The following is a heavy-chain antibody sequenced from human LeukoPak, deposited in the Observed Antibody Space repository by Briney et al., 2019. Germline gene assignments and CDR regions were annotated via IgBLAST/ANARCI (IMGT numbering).Heavy chain of an antibody. D-gene: IGHD3-9*01. CDR2: MSNDGKKK. J-gene: IGHJ6*03. V-gene: IGHV3-30*04. Sequence: GGSLRLSRAVSGFTLTNYAGHWVRQAPGRGLEWLAVMSNDGKKKHCAGSVKGRFSVSRAVSSDSLCLQMDSLRAEDTAVYFCAREGHSDLLTGYSPVEYYYYYMDVWGKGTTVTVSS. CDR3: AREGHSDLLTGYSPVEYYYYYMDV. CDR1: GFTLTNYA.